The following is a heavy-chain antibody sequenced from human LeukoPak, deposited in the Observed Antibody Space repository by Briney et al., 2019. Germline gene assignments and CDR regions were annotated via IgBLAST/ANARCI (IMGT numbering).Heavy chain of an antibody. CDR2: XXXXGSNK. CDR3: ARDRDYGDYVSEFYGMDV. Sequence: RXAPXXXLEWVXXXXXXGSNKYYADSVKGRFTISRDNSKNTLYLQMNSLRAEDTAVYYCARDRDYGDYVSEFYGMDVWGKGTTVTVSS. D-gene: IGHD4-17*01. V-gene: IGHV3-33*01. J-gene: IGHJ6*04.